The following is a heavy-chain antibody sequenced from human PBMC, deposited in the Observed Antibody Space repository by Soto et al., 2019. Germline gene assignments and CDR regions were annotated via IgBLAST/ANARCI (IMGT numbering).Heavy chain of an antibody. CDR3: AKHKAAAYDAFDI. CDR2: MYYSGST. Sequence: PSETLSLTCTVSGGSISSSTYYWGWIRQPPGKGLEWIGSMYYSGSTYYNPSLKSRVTISVDTSKNQFSLKLTSVTAADTAVYFWAKHKAAAYDAFDIWGQGTMVT. V-gene: IGHV4-39*01. CDR1: GGSISSSTYY. J-gene: IGHJ3*02. D-gene: IGHD6-13*01.